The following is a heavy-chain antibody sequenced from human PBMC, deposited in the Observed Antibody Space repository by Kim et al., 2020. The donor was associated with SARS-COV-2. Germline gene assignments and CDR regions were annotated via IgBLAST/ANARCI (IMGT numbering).Heavy chain of an antibody. CDR3: ARPQVRYYYDSSGYYY. D-gene: IGHD3-22*01. CDR1: GGTFSSYA. V-gene: IGHV1-69*13. Sequence: SVKVSCKASGGTFSSYAISWVRQAPGQGLEWMGGIIPIFGTANYAQKFQGRVTITADESTSTAYMELSSLRSEDTAVYYCARPQVRYYYDSSGYYYWGQGTLVTVSS. CDR2: IIPIFGTA. J-gene: IGHJ4*02.